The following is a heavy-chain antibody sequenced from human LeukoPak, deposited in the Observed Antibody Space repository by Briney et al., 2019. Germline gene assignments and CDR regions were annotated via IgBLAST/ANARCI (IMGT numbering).Heavy chain of an antibody. Sequence: NPSQTLSLTCTVSGGSISSDDYYWSWIRQPPGKGLEWIGYIYYSGSTYYNPSLKSRVTISVDTSKNQFSLKLSSVTAADTAVYCCARERRLSYYDSSGYYFDWGQGTLVTVSS. CDR3: ARERRLSYYDSSGYYFD. J-gene: IGHJ4*02. V-gene: IGHV4-30-4*08. D-gene: IGHD3-22*01. CDR1: GGSISSDDYY. CDR2: IYYSGST.